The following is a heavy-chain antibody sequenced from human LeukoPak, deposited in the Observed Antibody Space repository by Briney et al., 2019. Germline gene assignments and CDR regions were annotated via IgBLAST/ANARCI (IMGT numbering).Heavy chain of an antibody. Sequence: AGSLRLSCAASGFTFSSYAMNWVRQAPGKGLQWVSVISGRGVSTYYADSVKGRFTISRDDSKNTLYLQMHSLRAEDTAVYYCAKDRRDAFLGDAFDIWGQGKMVTVSS. J-gene: IGHJ3*02. D-gene: IGHD5-24*01. CDR3: AKDRRDAFLGDAFDI. CDR2: ISGRGVST. CDR1: GFTFSSYA. V-gene: IGHV3-23*01.